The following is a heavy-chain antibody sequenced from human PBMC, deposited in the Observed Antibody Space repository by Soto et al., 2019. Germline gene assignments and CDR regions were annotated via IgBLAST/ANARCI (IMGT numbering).Heavy chain of an antibody. CDR3: VHRQSNGYDWGYFDY. J-gene: IGHJ4*02. V-gene: IGHV2-5*02. D-gene: IGHD5-12*01. CDR1: GFSLSTSGVA. CDR2: LYWDDDE. Sequence: QITVKESGPTLVKPTQTLTLTCTVSGFSLSTSGVAVAWIRQPPGTALEWLALLYWDDDERDSPPLRSRRTITTDNSKNQVVLTMTNMDPVDTGTYYGVHRQSNGYDWGYFDYCGQGSLVAVSS.